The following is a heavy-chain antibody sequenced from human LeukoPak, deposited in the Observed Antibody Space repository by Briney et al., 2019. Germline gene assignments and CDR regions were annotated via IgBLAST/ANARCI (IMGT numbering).Heavy chain of an antibody. CDR3: ATRYSYGYHAFDI. V-gene: IGHV3-30*03. CDR2: ISYDGSNK. J-gene: IGHJ3*02. Sequence: GGSLRLSCAASGFTFSSYGMHWVRQAPGKGLEWVAVISYDGSNKYYADSVKGRFTISRDNSKNTLYLRMNSLRAEDTAVYYCATRYSYGYHAFDIWGQGTMVTVSS. D-gene: IGHD5-18*01. CDR1: GFTFSSYG.